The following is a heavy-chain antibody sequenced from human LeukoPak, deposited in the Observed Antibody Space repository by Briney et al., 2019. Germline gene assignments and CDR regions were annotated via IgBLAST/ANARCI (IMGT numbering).Heavy chain of an antibody. J-gene: IGHJ6*02. Sequence: GGSLRLSCAASGFTFSSYAMHWVRQAPGKGLEWVAVISYDGSNKYYADSVKGRFTISRDNSKNTLYLQMNSLRTEDTAVYYCARDQLLSYYYGMDVWGQGTTVTVSS. CDR1: GFTFSSYA. CDR3: ARDQLLSYYYGMDV. V-gene: IGHV3-30-3*01. D-gene: IGHD2-2*01. CDR2: ISYDGSNK.